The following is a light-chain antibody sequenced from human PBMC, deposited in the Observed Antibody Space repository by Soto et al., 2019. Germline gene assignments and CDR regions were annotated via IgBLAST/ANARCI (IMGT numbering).Light chain of an antibody. J-gene: IGKJ1*01. V-gene: IGKV3-11*01. CDR1: QSVAPN. CDR2: DAS. CDR3: QQRSNWPRT. Sequence: EIVMTHSPATVSGPPGARATLSCRASQSVAPNLAWYQQKPGQAPRLLIYDASKRATGIPARFSGSGSGTAFTLTISSLEPEDFAVYYCQQRSNWPRTFGQGTKVDI.